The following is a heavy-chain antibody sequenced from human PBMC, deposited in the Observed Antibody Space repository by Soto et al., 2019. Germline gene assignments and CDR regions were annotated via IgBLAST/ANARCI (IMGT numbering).Heavy chain of an antibody. CDR3: ARAPPSYDILTGYYQFDY. V-gene: IGHV1-69*01. D-gene: IGHD3-9*01. J-gene: IGHJ4*02. Sequence: QVQLVQSGAEVKKPGSSVKVSCKASGGTFSSYAINWVRQAPGQGLEWMGGIIPIFGTANYAQKFQGRVTITADESTSTAYMELSSLRSEDTAVYYCARAPPSYDILTGYYQFDYWGQGTLVTVSS. CDR2: IIPIFGTA. CDR1: GGTFSSYA.